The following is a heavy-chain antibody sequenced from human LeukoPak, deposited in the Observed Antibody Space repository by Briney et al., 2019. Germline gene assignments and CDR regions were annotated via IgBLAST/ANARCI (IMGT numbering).Heavy chain of an antibody. D-gene: IGHD6-13*01. J-gene: IGHJ4*02. CDR3: ATHINQYSSSWYILDH. CDR2: ISGYNGNI. V-gene: IGHV1-18*01. Sequence: ASVKVSCKASGYTFSNYGINWVRQAPGQGLEWMGWISGYNGNINYAQKFQGRVTMTTDTSTSTAYMELRSQRSDDTAVYYCATHINQYSSSWYILDHWGQGTLVTVSS. CDR1: GYTFSNYG.